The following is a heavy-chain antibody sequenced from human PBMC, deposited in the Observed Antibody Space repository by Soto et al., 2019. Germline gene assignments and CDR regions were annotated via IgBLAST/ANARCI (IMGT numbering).Heavy chain of an antibody. D-gene: IGHD1-1*01. V-gene: IGHV4-61*01. CDR1: GGSVTSGSYY. J-gene: IGHJ4*02. CDR3: ARERTGDPTFFDY. CDR2: TYYSGST. Sequence: SETLSLTCTVSGGSVTSGSYYWSWIRQPPGRGLEWLGYTYYSGSTSYNPPLKSRVTISVDSSKNQFSLKLSSVTAADTAVYYCARERTGDPTFFDYWGQGTLVTVSS.